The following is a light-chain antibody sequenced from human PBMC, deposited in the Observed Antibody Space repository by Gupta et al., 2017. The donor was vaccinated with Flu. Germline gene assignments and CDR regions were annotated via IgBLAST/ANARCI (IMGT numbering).Light chain of an antibody. CDR3: SQGKHWPKT. J-gene: IGKJ5*01. Sequence: PGKPAAVSCSASQRRRHSDGNSILYWFQKRPGRSPRSRIYRGSKRDSGVPDTISSSGSGTDFTLKINRGVAEDIGISYCSQGKHWPKTCGQGTRL. V-gene: IGKV2-30*02. CDR2: RGS. CDR1: QRRRHSDGNSI.